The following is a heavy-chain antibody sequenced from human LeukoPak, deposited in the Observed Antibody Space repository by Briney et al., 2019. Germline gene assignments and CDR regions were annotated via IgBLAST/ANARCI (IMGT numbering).Heavy chain of an antibody. CDR1: GFTFSSYS. CDR2: ISSSSSTI. Sequence: GGSLRLSCAASGFTFSSYSMNWVRQAPGKGLEWVSYISSSSSTIYYADSVKGRFTISRDNAKNSLYLQMNSLRDEDTAVYYCAREPQRRIALNWFDPWGQGTLVTVSS. CDR3: AREPQRRIALNWFDP. V-gene: IGHV3-48*02. J-gene: IGHJ5*02. D-gene: IGHD6-13*01.